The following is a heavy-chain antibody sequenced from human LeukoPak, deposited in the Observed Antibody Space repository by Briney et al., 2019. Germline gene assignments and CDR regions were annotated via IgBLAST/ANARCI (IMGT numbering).Heavy chain of an antibody. J-gene: IGHJ3*02. CDR2: ISGSGGST. CDR1: GFTFSTYA. Sequence: GGSLRLSCAASGFTFSTYAMSWVRQAPGKGLEWVSAISGSGGSTYYADSVKGRFTISRDNSKNTLYLQVNSLRAEDTAVYYCAKGGCVGTSCYRRAFDIWGQGTMVTVSS. CDR3: AKGGCVGTSCYRRAFDI. V-gene: IGHV3-23*01. D-gene: IGHD2-2*01.